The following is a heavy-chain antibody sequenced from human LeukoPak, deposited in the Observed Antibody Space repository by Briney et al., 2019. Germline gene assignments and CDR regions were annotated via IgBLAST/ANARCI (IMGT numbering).Heavy chain of an antibody. CDR1: GFSVGTKY. CDR2: LYSGVDT. CDR3: ARVGDHYHWYFDL. V-gene: IGHV3-53*01. D-gene: IGHD3-10*01. Sequence: GGSPRLSCEASGFSVGTKYMNWVRQAPGKGLEWVSILYSGVDTYYADSVKGRFTISRDNSKNTLFLQMNSLRADDTAVYYCARVGDHYHWYFDLWGRGTRVSVSS. J-gene: IGHJ2*01.